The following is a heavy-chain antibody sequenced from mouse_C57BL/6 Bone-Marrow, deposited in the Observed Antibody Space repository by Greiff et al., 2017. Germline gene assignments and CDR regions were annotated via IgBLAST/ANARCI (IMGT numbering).Heavy chain of an antibody. J-gene: IGHJ1*03. Sequence: EVQRVESGGGLVKPGGSLTLSCAASGFTFSDYGMHWVRQAPEKGLEWVAYISSGSSTIYYADTVKGRFTISRDNAKNTLFLQMTSLRSEDTAMYYCARTFTTVVAWYFDVWGTGTTVTVSS. CDR3: ARTFTTVVAWYFDV. CDR2: ISSGSSTI. CDR1: GFTFSDYG. D-gene: IGHD1-1*01. V-gene: IGHV5-17*01.